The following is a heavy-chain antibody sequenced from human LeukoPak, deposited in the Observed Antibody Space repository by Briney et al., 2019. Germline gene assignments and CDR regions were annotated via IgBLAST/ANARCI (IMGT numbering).Heavy chain of an antibody. J-gene: IGHJ4*02. V-gene: IGHV3-48*01. D-gene: IGHD2-2*01. CDR2: ISSSSSTI. CDR3: ARDIVVVPAASLGIDY. Sequence: GGSLRLSCAASGFTFSSYSMNWVRQAPGKGLEWVSYISSSSSTIYYADSVKGRFTISRDNSKNTLYLQMNSLRAEDTAVYYCARDIVVVPAASLGIDYWGQGTLVTVSS. CDR1: GFTFSSYS.